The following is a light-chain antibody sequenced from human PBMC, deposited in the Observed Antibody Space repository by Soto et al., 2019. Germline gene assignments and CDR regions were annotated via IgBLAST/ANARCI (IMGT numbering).Light chain of an antibody. J-gene: IGKJ1*01. CDR2: AAS. CDR1: QGISHY. CDR3: PRYDSAPWR. Sequence: DIQMTQSPSSLSASVGDRVTITCRASQGISHYLAWYQQKPGKDPKLLIYAASTLQSGVPSRFSGSGSGTDVTLTMRSLQPEDVATYYCPRYDSAPWRFGQGTKVEIK. V-gene: IGKV1-27*01.